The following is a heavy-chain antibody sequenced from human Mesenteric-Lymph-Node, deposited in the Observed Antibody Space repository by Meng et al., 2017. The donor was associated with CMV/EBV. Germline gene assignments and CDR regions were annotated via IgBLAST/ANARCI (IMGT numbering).Heavy chain of an antibody. CDR3: ARDLGGYYYEGYYYYGMDV. D-gene: IGHD3-22*01. CDR1: GFTFSSYA. V-gene: IGHV3-21*01. CDR2: ISSSSSYI. Sequence: GGSLRLSCAASGFTFSSYAMHWVRQAPGKGLEWVSSISSSSSYIYYADSVKGRFTISRDNAKNSLYLQMNSLRAEDTAVYYCARDLGGYYYEGYYYYGMDVWGQGTTVTVSS. J-gene: IGHJ6*02.